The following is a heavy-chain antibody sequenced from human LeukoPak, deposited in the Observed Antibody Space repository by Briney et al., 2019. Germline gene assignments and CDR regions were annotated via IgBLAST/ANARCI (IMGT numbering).Heavy chain of an antibody. V-gene: IGHV4-34*01. J-gene: IGHJ4*02. Sequence: PSETLSLTCAVYGGSFSGYYWSWIRQPPGKGLEWIGEINHSGSTNYNPSLKSRVTISVDTSKNQFSLKLSSVTAADTAVYYCARVKYSSSYWFDYWGQGTLVTVSS. CDR2: INHSGST. D-gene: IGHD6-6*01. CDR1: GGSFSGYY. CDR3: ARVKYSSSYWFDY.